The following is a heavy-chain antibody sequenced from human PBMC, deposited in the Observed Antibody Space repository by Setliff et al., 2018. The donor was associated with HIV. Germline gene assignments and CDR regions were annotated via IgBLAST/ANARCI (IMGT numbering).Heavy chain of an antibody. V-gene: IGHV3-23*01. J-gene: IGHJ4*02. CDR1: GFIFSKSC. Sequence: GESLKISCAASGFIFSKSCMSWVRQAPGKGLEWVSTISAGGGDTYYADSVKGRFTISRDKSKNTLSLQMNSLRAEDTAVYYCAKTSGWTTIDYWGQGTLVTVSS. CDR3: AKTSGWTTIDY. D-gene: IGHD6-19*01. CDR2: ISAGGGDT.